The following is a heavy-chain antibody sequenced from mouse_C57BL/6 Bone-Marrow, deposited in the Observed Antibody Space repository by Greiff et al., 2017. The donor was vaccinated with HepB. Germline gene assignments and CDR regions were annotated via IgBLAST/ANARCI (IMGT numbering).Heavy chain of an antibody. V-gene: IGHV1-81*01. CDR2: IYPRSGNT. CDR3: ARGTTVVGGY. D-gene: IGHD1-1*01. CDR1: GYTFTSYG. Sequence: QVQLKQSGAELARPGASVKLSCKASGYTFTSYGISWVKQRTGQGLEWIGEIYPRSGNTYYNEKFKGKATLTADKSSSTAYMELRSLTSEDSAVYFCARGTTVVGGYWGQGTTLTVSS. J-gene: IGHJ2*01.